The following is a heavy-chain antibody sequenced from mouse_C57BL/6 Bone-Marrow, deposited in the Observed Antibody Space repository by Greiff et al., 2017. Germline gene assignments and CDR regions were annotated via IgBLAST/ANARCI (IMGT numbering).Heavy chain of an antibody. Sequence: VQLQQSGPELVKPGASVKMSCKASGYTFTDYNMHWVKQSHGKSLEWIGYINPNNGGTSYNQKFKGKATLTVNKSSSTAYMELRSLTSEDSAVHYCARLFYDYDDWFAYWGQGTLVTVSA. V-gene: IGHV1-22*01. D-gene: IGHD2-4*01. CDR2: INPNNGGT. J-gene: IGHJ3*01. CDR3: ARLFYDYDDWFAY. CDR1: GYTFTDYN.